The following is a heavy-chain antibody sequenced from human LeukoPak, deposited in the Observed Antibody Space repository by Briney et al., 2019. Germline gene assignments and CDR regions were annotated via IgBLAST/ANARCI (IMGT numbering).Heavy chain of an antibody. D-gene: IGHD3-10*01. Sequence: SQTLSLTCAISGDSVSSNSAAWSWIRQSPSRGLEWLGRTYYRSKWYKDYAVSVKSRLTINPDTSKNQFSLQLNSVTPEDTAVYYCARETLMVRGVPSCFDYWGQGTLVTVSS. CDR3: ARETLMVRGVPSCFDY. J-gene: IGHJ4*02. CDR2: TYYRSKWYK. CDR1: GDSVSSNSAA. V-gene: IGHV6-1*01.